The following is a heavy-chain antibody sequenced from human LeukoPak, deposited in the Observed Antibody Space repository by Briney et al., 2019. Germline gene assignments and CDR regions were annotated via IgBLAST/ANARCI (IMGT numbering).Heavy chain of an antibody. J-gene: IGHJ6*02. V-gene: IGHV1-69*04. CDR3: ARGPNYYGSGRRQYYYYGMDV. CDR1: GGTFSSYA. D-gene: IGHD3-10*01. CDR2: IIPILGIA. Sequence: SVKVSCKASGGTFSSYAINWVRQAPGQGLEWMGRIIPILGIANYAQKFQGRVTITADKSTSTAYMELSSLRSEDTAVYYCARGPNYYGSGRRQYYYYGMDVWGQGTTVTVSS.